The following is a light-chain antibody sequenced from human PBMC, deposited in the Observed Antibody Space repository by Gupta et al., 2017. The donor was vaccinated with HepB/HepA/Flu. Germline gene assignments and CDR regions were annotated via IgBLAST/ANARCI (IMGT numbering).Light chain of an antibody. CDR2: SDN. CDR1: SSNIGSNP. Sequence: QSVLTQPPSASGTPGQRVTISCSGSSSNIGSNPVNWYQQLPGTAPKLLIYSDNQRPSGVPDRFSGSKSGTSASLAISGLQSEDEADYYCAAWDDNRNGVVFGGGTKLTVL. J-gene: IGLJ2*01. CDR3: AAWDDNRNGVV. V-gene: IGLV1-44*01.